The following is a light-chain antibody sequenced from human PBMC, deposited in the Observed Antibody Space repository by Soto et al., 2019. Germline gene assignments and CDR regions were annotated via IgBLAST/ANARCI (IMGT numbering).Light chain of an antibody. CDR3: SSYTESGTLV. Sequence: QSALTQPASVSGSPGQSITISCTGTRSDVGGYNYVSWYQQHPGKAPKVMIYDVTDRPSGVSNRFSGSKSGNTASLTISGLQTEDEADYYCSSYTESGTLVFGGGTKL. CDR2: DVT. J-gene: IGLJ2*01. V-gene: IGLV2-14*01. CDR1: RSDVGGYNY.